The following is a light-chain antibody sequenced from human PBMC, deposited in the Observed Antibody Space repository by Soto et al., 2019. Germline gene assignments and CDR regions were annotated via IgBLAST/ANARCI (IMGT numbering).Light chain of an antibody. Sequence: IVLTQSPATLSLSPWNRATLSCRASQNISSYLIWYQQKPGQSPRVLLYEVSNRATGIPTRFSGSGSGTDFTLTISSLEPADFAVYYCQQYNNWPQWTFGQGTKVDIK. J-gene: IGKJ1*01. CDR2: EVS. V-gene: IGKV3-11*01. CDR3: QQYNNWPQWT. CDR1: QNISSY.